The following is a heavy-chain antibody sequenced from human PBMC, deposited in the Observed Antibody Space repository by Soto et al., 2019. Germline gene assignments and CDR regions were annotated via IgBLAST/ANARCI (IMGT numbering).Heavy chain of an antibody. CDR1: GFTFSSYG. Sequence: PGGTLRLSCSASGFTFSSYGMHWVRQAPGKGLEWVAVIWYDGSNKYYADSVKGRFTISRDNSKNTLYLQMNSLRAEDTAVYYCARVSIAARPIHYYGMDVWGQGNTVTVSS. J-gene: IGHJ6*02. D-gene: IGHD6-6*01. CDR3: ARVSIAARPIHYYGMDV. V-gene: IGHV3-33*01. CDR2: IWYDGSNK.